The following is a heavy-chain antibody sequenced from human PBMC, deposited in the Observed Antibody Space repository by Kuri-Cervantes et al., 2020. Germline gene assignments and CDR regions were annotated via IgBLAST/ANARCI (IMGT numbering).Heavy chain of an antibody. CDR2: ISSSSSTI. J-gene: IGHJ4*02. CDR1: GFTFSSYS. D-gene: IGHD3-10*01. CDR3: ARDYGTWFGELLSSRALVFGY. V-gene: IGHV3-48*04. Sequence: GGSLRLSCAASGFTFSSYSMNWVRQAPGKGLEGVSYISSSSSTIYYADSVKGRFTISRDNAKNSLYLQMNSLRAEDTAVYYCARDYGTWFGELLSSRALVFGYWGQGTLVTVSS.